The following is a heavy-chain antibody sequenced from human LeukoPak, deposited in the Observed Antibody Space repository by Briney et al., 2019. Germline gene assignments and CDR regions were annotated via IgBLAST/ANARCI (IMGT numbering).Heavy chain of an antibody. J-gene: IGHJ2*01. Sequence: PSQTLSLTCAVSGGSISSGGYSWSWIRQPPGKGLEWIGYIYYSGSTYYNPSLKSRVTISVDTSKNQFSLKLSSVTAADTAVYYCARVDTAMVMVTRYFDLWGRGTLVTVSS. D-gene: IGHD5-18*01. CDR3: ARVDTAMVMVTRYFDL. CDR2: IYYSGST. V-gene: IGHV4-30-2*05. CDR1: GGSISSGGYS.